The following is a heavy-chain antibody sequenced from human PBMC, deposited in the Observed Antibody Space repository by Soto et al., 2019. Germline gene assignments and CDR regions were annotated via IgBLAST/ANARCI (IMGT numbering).Heavy chain of an antibody. D-gene: IGHD5-12*01. J-gene: IGHJ4*02. Sequence: EVQLLESGGGLVQPGGSLRLSCAASGFTFNSYAMSWVRQAPGKGLEWVSAISGRGGSTYYADSVKGRFTISRDNSKNTLYLQMNSLRAEDTAVYYCAKVPPRGYDTDYFDYWGQGTLVTVSS. CDR1: GFTFNSYA. CDR2: ISGRGGST. V-gene: IGHV3-23*01. CDR3: AKVPPRGYDTDYFDY.